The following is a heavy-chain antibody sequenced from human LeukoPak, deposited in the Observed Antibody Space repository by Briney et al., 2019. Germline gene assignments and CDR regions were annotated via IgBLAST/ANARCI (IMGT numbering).Heavy chain of an antibody. J-gene: IGHJ4*02. Sequence: PSETLFLTCTVSGGSISSYYWSWIRQPPGKGLEWIGYIYYSGSTNYNPSLKSRVTISVDTSKNQFSLKLSSVTAADTAVYYCARHGSGWYFHPYFDYWGQGTLVTVSS. CDR3: ARHGSGWYFHPYFDY. CDR1: GGSISSYY. CDR2: IYYSGST. V-gene: IGHV4-59*08. D-gene: IGHD6-19*01.